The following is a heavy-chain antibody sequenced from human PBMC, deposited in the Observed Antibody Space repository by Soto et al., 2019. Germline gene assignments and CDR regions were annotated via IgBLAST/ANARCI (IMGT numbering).Heavy chain of an antibody. D-gene: IGHD3-10*01. V-gene: IGHV1-3*01. CDR3: ASPRGESRGYGY. J-gene: IGHJ4*02. CDR1: GYTFTSYA. CDR2: INAGNGNT. Sequence: ASVKVSCKASGYTFTSYAMHWVRQAPGQRLEWMGWINAGNGNTKYSQKFQGRVTITRDTSASTAYMELSSLRSEDTAVYYCASPRGESRGYGYWGQGTLVTVSS.